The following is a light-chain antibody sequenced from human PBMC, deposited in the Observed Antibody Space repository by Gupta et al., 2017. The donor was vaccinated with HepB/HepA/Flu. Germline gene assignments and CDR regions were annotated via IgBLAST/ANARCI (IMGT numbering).Light chain of an antibody. CDR3: QQYGRSLIT. J-gene: IGKJ5*01. Sequence: TGLTQSPGTLSSTPRERATLSFRASQSVSSSYLAWYQQKSGQAPRRLIYGAASRVPGSPDRLSGTGSGRDWSLTIIRMEPADFAVYYCQQYGRSLITFAEATRL. CDR1: QSVSSSY. CDR2: GAA. V-gene: IGKV3-20*01.